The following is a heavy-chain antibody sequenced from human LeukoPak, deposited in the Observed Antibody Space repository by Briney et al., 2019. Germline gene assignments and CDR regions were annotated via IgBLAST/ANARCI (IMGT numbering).Heavy chain of an antibody. V-gene: IGHV1-24*01. CDR2: FDPEDGET. D-gene: IGHD4-23*01. J-gene: IGHJ4*02. CDR3: ATSPILLYGGNSGTFVY. Sequence: PGASVKVSCKASGYTFTSYYMHWVRQAPGEGLEWMGGFDPEDGETIYAQKFQGRVTMTEDTSTDTAYMELSSLRSEDTAVYYCATSPILLYGGNSGTFVYWGQGTLVTVSS. CDR1: GYTFTSYY.